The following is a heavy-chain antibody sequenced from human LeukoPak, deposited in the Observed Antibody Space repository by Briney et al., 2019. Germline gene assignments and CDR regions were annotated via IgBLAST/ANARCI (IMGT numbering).Heavy chain of an antibody. CDR2: ISSSGAST. V-gene: IGHV3-23*01. CDR1: GFTFINYA. J-gene: IGHJ4*02. Sequence: PGGSLRLSCEGSGFTFINYAMSWVRQAPGKGLEWVSSISSSGASTHYADSVKGRFTISRDNSKNTVYLHMSDLRAGDTAVYYCAESPGGYWSQGTLVTVSS. CDR3: AESPGGY. D-gene: IGHD3-16*01.